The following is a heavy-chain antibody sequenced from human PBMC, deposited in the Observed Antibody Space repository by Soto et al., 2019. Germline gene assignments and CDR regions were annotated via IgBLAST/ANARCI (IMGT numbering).Heavy chain of an antibody. D-gene: IGHD3-22*01. CDR2: ISSSSSYI. V-gene: IGHV3-11*05. CDR1: GFIFSDHY. J-gene: IGHJ4*02. Sequence: QVQLVESGGGLVEPGGSLRLSCAVSGFIFSDHYMSWIRQTPGTGLEWLAYISSSSSYIKYADSVKGRFTISRDNSKKSVYLQMNSLRTEDTAVYYCARDVYESQGFYFDYWGQGILVTVSS. CDR3: ARDVYESQGFYFDY.